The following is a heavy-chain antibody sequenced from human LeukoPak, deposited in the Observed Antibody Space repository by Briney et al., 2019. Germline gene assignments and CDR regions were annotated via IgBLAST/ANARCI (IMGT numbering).Heavy chain of an antibody. V-gene: IGHV3-21*01. CDR3: ARDNYFQLAIDY. J-gene: IGHJ4*02. CDR2: ISSSSSYI. D-gene: IGHD2-2*01. CDR1: GFTFSSYS. Sequence: PGGSLRLSCAASGFTFSSYSMNWVRQAPGKGLEWVSSISSSSSYIYYADSVKGRFTISRDNAKNSLYLQMNSLRAEDTAVYYCARDNYFQLAIDYWGQGTLVTVSP.